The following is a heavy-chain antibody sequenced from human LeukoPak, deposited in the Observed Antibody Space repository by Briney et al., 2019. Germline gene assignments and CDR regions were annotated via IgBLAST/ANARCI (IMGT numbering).Heavy chain of an antibody. CDR3: ARDLSLRYFDWLPQESYGMDV. CDR2: IYYSGST. CDR1: GASVSSGTYY. D-gene: IGHD3-9*01. J-gene: IGHJ6*02. Sequence: SETLSLTCSVSGASVSSGTYYWSWIRQPPGKGLEWIGDIYYSGSTNYNPSLKSRVTISVDTSKNQFSLKLSSVTAADTAVYYCARDLSLRYFDWLPQESYGMDVWGQGTTVTVSS. V-gene: IGHV4-61*01.